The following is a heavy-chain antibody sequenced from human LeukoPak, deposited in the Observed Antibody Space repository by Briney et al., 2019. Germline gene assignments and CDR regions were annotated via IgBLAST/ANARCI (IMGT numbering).Heavy chain of an antibody. CDR3: AKNGDRGAYCSGGSCYPYFYYYMDV. Sequence: GGSLRLSCAASGFTFSSYGMSWVRQAPGRGLEWVSAINTSGGSTYYADSVKGRFTISRDNSKNTLYLQMNSLRAEDTAIYYCAKNGDRGAYCSGGSCYPYFYYYMDVWGKGTTVTISS. CDR1: GFTFSSYG. CDR2: INTSGGST. J-gene: IGHJ6*03. D-gene: IGHD2-15*01. V-gene: IGHV3-23*01.